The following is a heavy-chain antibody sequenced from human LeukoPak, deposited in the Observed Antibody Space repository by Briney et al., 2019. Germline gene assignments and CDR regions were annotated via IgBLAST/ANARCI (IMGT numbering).Heavy chain of an antibody. CDR2: IYSGGST. CDR3: ASQEEQQLTFDY. J-gene: IGHJ4*02. CDR1: GFTVSSNY. D-gene: IGHD6-13*01. Sequence: GGSLRLSCAASGFTVSSNYMSWVRQAPGKGLEWVSVIYSGGSTYYADSVKGRFTISGDNSKNTLYLQMNSLRAEDTAVYYCASQEEQQLTFDYWGQGTLVTVSS. V-gene: IGHV3-53*05.